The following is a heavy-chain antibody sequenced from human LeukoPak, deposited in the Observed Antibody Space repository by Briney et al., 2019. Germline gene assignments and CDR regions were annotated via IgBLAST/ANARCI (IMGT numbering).Heavy chain of an antibody. CDR2: IKQDGSAK. Sequence: AGYLRLSCAASGFTFSSYWMTWVRQAPGKGLEWVANIKQDGSAKYYADSVKGRFSISRDNAKNSLYLQMNSLRAEDTGVYYCAKDANCYGFSTGAHYMDVWGKGTPVTVSS. J-gene: IGHJ6*03. V-gene: IGHV3-7*01. CDR1: GFTFSSYW. D-gene: IGHD3-16*01. CDR3: AKDANCYGFSTGAHYMDV.